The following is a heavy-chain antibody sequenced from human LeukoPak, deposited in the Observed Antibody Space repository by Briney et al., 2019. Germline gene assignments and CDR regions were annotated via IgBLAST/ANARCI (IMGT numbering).Heavy chain of an antibody. D-gene: IGHD5-18*01. CDR2: IYRGDSDT. J-gene: IGHJ4*02. CDR3: ARPNGYTELDY. Sequence: GESLKIPCKGSGYSFTSYWIGWVRQMPGKGLEGMGIIYRGDSDTRYSPSFQGKVTISADKSISTAYLQWSSLKASDTAMYYCARPNGYTELDYWGQGTLVTVSS. CDR1: GYSFTSYW. V-gene: IGHV5-51*01.